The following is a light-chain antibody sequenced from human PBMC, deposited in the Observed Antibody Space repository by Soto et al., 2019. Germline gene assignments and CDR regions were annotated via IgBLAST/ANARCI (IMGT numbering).Light chain of an antibody. CDR1: SSDVGGYTF. CDR3: SSYTRSSTWV. Sequence: QSVLTQPASVSGSPGQSISISCTGTSSDVGGYTFVSWYQQFPDKAPRLIIYEVSNRPSGVSNRFSGSKSGNTASLTISGLLAEDESDYYCSSYTRSSTWVFGGGTKLTVL. CDR2: EVS. V-gene: IGLV2-14*01. J-gene: IGLJ3*02.